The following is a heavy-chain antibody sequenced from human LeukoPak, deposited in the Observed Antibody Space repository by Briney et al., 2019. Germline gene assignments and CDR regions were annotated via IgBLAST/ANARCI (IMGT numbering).Heavy chain of an antibody. V-gene: IGHV3-48*04. CDR3: SRDAPYSGGWYGRAGFDY. D-gene: IGHD6-19*01. Sequence: GSLRLSCVGTGFTPRTYGMTSVPQAAGPGVEGGSYFSSSVSTIYYANSGKGRFTISKDNARNSLYLHINSLRSAPPAVSYFSRDAPYSGGWYGRAGFDYWGQGTLVSVSS. J-gene: IGHJ4*02. CDR2: FSSSVSTI. CDR1: GFTPRTYG.